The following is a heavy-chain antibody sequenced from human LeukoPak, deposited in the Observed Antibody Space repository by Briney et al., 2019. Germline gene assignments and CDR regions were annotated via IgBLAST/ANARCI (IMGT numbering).Heavy chain of an antibody. CDR1: GYTFTSYG. D-gene: IGHD3-10*01. J-gene: IGHJ6*02. Sequence: ASVKVSCKASGYTFTSYGISWVRQAPGQGLEWMGWISAYNGNTNYAQKLQGRVTMTTDTSTSTAYMELRSLRSDDTAVYYCARDKGEGGTMVRGVIIGYYYGMDVWGQGTTVTVSS. CDR3: ARDKGEGGTMVRGVIIGYYYGMDV. V-gene: IGHV1-18*01. CDR2: ISAYNGNT.